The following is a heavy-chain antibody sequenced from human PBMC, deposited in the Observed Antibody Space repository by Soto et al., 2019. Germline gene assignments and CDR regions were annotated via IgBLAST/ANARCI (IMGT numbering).Heavy chain of an antibody. V-gene: IGHV4-59*01. D-gene: IGHD3-10*01. CDR3: ARGYYGSGSYYYYGMDV. Sequence: SETLSLTCTVSGGSISSYYWSWIRQPPGKGLEWIGYIYYSGSTNYNPSLKSRVTISVDTSMNQFSLKLSSVTAADTAVYYCARGYYGSGSYYYYGMDVWGQGTTVTVSS. CDR2: IYYSGST. CDR1: GGSISSYY. J-gene: IGHJ6*02.